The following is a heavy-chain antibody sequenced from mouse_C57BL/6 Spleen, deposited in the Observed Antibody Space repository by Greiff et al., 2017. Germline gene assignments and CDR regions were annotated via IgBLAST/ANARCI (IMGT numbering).Heavy chain of an antibody. Sequence: EVQLQQSGPELVKPGASVKISCKASGYTFTDYYMNWVKQSHGKSLEWIGDINPNNGGTSYNQKFKGKATLTVDKSSSTAYMEFRSLTSEYSAVYYCARSYDGYYGAMDYWGQGTSVTVSS. CDR2: INPNNGGT. V-gene: IGHV1-26*01. CDR3: ARSYDGYYGAMDY. CDR1: GYTFTDYY. J-gene: IGHJ4*01. D-gene: IGHD2-3*01.